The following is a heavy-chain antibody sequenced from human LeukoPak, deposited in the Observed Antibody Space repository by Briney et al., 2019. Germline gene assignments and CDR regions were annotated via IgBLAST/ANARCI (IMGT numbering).Heavy chain of an antibody. D-gene: IGHD4-11*01. CDR2: INPKDGGT. CDR3: ARGDYSNYIRYYFDY. Sequence: ASVKVSCKASGYTLIDYYMHWVRQAPGQGLEWMGYINPKDGGTKYAQRFQDRVTMTRDTSIDTAYMELSSLRSDDTAVYYCARGDYSNYIRYYFDYWGQGTLVTVSS. J-gene: IGHJ4*02. V-gene: IGHV1-2*02. CDR1: GYTLIDYY.